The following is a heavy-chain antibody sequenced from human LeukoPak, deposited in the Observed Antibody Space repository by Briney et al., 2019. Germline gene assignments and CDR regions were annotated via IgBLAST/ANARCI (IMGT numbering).Heavy chain of an antibody. CDR3: ARVPGRWLHSYFDY. D-gene: IGHD5-24*01. CDR1: GDSISTYY. J-gene: IGHJ4*02. CDR2: IYYSGST. Sequence: SETLSLTCTVSGDSISTYYWSRIRQPPGKGLEWIGYIYYSGSTTYNPSLKSRVTISVDTSKNQFSLKLSSATAADTAVYYCARVPGRWLHSYFDYWGQGTLVTVSS. V-gene: IGHV4-59*01.